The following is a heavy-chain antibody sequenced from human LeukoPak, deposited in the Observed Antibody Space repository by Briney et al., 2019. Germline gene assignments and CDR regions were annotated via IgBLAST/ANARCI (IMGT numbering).Heavy chain of an antibody. CDR3: ARFGVVIPFDY. J-gene: IGHJ4*02. CDR2: IYHSGST. Sequence: SETLSLTCTVSGGSISSSNWWSWVRPPPGKGLEWIGEIYHSGSTNYNPSLKSRVTISVDKSKNQFSLKLSSVTAADTAVYYCARFGVVIPFDYWGQGTLVTVSS. D-gene: IGHD3-3*01. CDR1: GGSISSSNW. V-gene: IGHV4-4*02.